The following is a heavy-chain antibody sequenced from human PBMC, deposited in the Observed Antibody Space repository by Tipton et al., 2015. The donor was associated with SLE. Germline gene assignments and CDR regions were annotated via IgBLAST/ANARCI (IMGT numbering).Heavy chain of an antibody. Sequence: GLVKPSETLSLTCTVSGGSISSYYWSWIRQPPGKGLEWIGYIYYSGSTNYNPSLKSRVTISVDTSKNQFSLKLSSVTAADTAVYYCARRPGTYDFWSGYHSFDYWGQGTLVTVSS. CDR2: IYYSGST. CDR1: GGSISSYY. CDR3: ARRPGTYDFWSGYHSFDY. J-gene: IGHJ4*02. V-gene: IGHV4-59*01. D-gene: IGHD3-3*01.